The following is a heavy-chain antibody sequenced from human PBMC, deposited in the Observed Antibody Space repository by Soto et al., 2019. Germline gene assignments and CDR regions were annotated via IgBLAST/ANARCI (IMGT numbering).Heavy chain of an antibody. J-gene: IGHJ6*02. Sequence: GGSLRLSCAASGFTFSSYGMHWVRQAPGKGLEWVAVIWYDGSNKYYADSVKGRFTISRDNSKNTLYLQMNSLRAEDTAVYYCARDTLRLARPGYYYIYTHVWGQGPTVTVYS. CDR3: ARDTLRLARPGYYYIYTHV. CDR2: IWYDGSNK. D-gene: IGHD6-6*01. V-gene: IGHV3-33*01. CDR1: GFTFSSYG.